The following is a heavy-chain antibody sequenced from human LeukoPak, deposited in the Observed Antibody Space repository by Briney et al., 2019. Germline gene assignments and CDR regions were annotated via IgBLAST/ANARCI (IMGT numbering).Heavy chain of an antibody. CDR1: GYTFTSYG. Sequence: GASVKVSCKASGYTFTSYGISWVRQAPGQGLEWMGWISAYNGNTNYAQKLQGRVTMTTDTSTSTAYMELRSLRSDDTAVYYCARGDIVVVPAAIDLEDCYYMDVWGKGTTVTVSS. V-gene: IGHV1-18*01. J-gene: IGHJ6*03. D-gene: IGHD2-2*02. CDR3: ARGDIVVVPAAIDLEDCYYMDV. CDR2: ISAYNGNT.